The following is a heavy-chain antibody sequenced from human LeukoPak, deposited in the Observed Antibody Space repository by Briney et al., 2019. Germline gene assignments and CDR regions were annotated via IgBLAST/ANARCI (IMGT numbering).Heavy chain of an antibody. Sequence: GASVKVSCKASGYTFTSYGISWVRQAPGQGLEWMGWISAYNGNTNYAQKLQGRVTMTTDTSTSTAYMELRSLRSDDTSVYYCARDYVTKTLLWFGESPLSDYWGQGTLVTVSS. CDR2: ISAYNGNT. D-gene: IGHD3-10*01. J-gene: IGHJ4*02. V-gene: IGHV1-18*01. CDR3: ARDYVTKTLLWFGESPLSDY. CDR1: GYTFTSYG.